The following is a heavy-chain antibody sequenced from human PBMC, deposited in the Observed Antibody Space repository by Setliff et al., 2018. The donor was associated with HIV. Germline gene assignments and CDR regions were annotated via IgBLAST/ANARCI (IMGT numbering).Heavy chain of an antibody. CDR1: GYSFTNYW. CDR2: IHPGDSNT. D-gene: IGHD6-19*01. V-gene: IGHV5-51*01. J-gene: IGHJ5*02. CDR3: ARDIGSVWHNWFDP. Sequence: PGESLKISCKGSGYSFTNYWIGWVRQMPGKGLEWMGIIHPGDSNTRYSPSFQGQVTISADKSISAAYLQWSRLKASDTAMYYCARDIGSVWHNWFDPWGQGTLVTVSS.